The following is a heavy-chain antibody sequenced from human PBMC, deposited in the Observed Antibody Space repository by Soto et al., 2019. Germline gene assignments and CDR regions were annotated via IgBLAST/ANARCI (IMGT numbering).Heavy chain of an antibody. J-gene: IGHJ3*02. V-gene: IGHV5-51*01. CDR1: GYSFTSYW. Sequence: GESLKISCKGSGYSFTSYWIGWVRQMPGKGLEWMGIIYPGDSDTRYSPSFQGQVTISADKSISTAYLQWSSLKASDTAMYYCVRHVKFRLTGDGYDAFDIWGQGTMVTVSS. D-gene: IGHD7-27*01. CDR2: IYPGDSDT. CDR3: VRHVKFRLTGDGYDAFDI.